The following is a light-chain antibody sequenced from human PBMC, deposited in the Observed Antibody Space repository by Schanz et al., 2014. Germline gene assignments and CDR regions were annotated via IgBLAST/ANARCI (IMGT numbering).Light chain of an antibody. Sequence: QSALTQPASVSGSPGQSITISCTGTSSDVGGYNSVSWYQQHPGKAPKLMIYDVRNRPSGVSNRFSGSKSGNTASLTVSGLKAEDEADYYCSSFTTSSTQVFGGGTKLTVL. CDR2: DVR. CDR1: SSDVGGYNS. V-gene: IGLV2-14*01. CDR3: SSFTTSSTQV. J-gene: IGLJ3*02.